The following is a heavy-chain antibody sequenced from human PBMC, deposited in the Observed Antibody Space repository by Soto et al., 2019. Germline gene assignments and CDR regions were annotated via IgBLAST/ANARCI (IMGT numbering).Heavy chain of an antibody. CDR3: VRGTTAWRGMDY. CDR2: TCRYGREL. J-gene: IGHJ4*02. D-gene: IGHD1-1*01. Sequence: GGALGLSCAASGFTFSTYCMHWVRHTPGTGLVWVSRTCRYGRELYYADSVKGRFTISRDDAKNTLYLQMDSLRVEDTGIYYCVRGTTAWRGMDYWGQGALVTVSS. V-gene: IGHV3-74*01. CDR1: GFTFSTYC.